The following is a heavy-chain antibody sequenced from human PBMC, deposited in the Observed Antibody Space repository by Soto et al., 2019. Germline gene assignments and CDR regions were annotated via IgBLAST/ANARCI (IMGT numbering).Heavy chain of an antibody. CDR3: ARGEGYYGMDV. J-gene: IGHJ6*04. CDR2: IKQDGSEK. CDR1: GFTFSSYW. Sequence: HPGGSLRLSCAASGFTFSSYWMSWVRQAPGKGLEWVAKIKQDGSEKYYADSVKGRFTISRDNSKNTLYLQMNSLRAEDTAVYYCARGEGYYGMDVWGKGTTVTVSS. V-gene: IGHV3-7*01.